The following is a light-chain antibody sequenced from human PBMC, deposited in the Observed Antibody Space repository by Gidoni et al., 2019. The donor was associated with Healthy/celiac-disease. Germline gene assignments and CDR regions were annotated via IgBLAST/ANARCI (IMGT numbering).Light chain of an antibody. CDR2: EVS. CDR3: CSYAGSSTSWV. Sequence: QSALTQPASVSGSPGQSITISCTGTSSYVGSYNLVSWYQQHPGKAPKLMIYEVSKRPSGVSNRFSGSKSGNTASLTISGLQAEDEAGYYCCSYAGSSTSWVFGGGTKLTVL. J-gene: IGLJ3*02. V-gene: IGLV2-23*02. CDR1: SSYVGSYNL.